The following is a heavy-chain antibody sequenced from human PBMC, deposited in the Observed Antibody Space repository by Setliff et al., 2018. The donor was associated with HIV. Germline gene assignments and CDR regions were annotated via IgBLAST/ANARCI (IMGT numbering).Heavy chain of an antibody. V-gene: IGHV3-48*01. D-gene: IGHD2-21*02. CDR1: GFTFSSYS. CDR3: ARNGVTGYYYYYMDV. CDR2: ISSSSSTI. Sequence: GGSLRLSCAASGFTFSSYSMNWVRQASGKGLEWVSYISSSSSTIYYADSVKGRFTISRDNAKNSLYLQMNSLRAEDTAVYYCARNGVTGYYYYYMDVWGKGTTVTVSS. J-gene: IGHJ6*03.